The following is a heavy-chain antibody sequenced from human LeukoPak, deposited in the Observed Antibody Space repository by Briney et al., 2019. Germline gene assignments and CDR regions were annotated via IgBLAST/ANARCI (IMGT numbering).Heavy chain of an antibody. CDR1: GGTFSSYT. Sequence: GASVKVSCKASGGTFSSYTISWVRQAPGQGLEWMRRIIPILGIANYAQKSQGRVTITADKSTSTAYMELSSLRSEDTAVYYCARDPSSVRVPTPRLGIDYWGQGTLVTVSS. CDR3: ARDPSSVRVPTPRLGIDY. D-gene: IGHD4-23*01. J-gene: IGHJ4*02. V-gene: IGHV1-69*04. CDR2: IIPILGIA.